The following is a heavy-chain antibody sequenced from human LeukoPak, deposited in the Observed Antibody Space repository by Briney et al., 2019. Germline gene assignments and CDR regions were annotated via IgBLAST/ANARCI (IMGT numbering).Heavy chain of an antibody. J-gene: IGHJ6*02. V-gene: IGHV4-4*07. CDR2: IYNSGT. D-gene: IGHD1-14*01. CDR3: ARDLNL. CDR1: GGSISNNY. Sequence: SGTLSLTCTVPGGSISNNYWGWIRQPAGKGLEWIGRIYNSGTTSNPSLKRRVTMSVNMSKNRFSQKLGSVTATDTAVYYCARDLNLWGQGTTVTVSS.